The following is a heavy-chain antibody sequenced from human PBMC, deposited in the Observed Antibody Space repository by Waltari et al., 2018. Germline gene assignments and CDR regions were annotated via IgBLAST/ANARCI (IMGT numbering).Heavy chain of an antibody. D-gene: IGHD6-13*01. CDR1: GGSISSYY. CDR3: ARDKVIAAAGTVWFDP. J-gene: IGHJ5*02. V-gene: IGHV4-4*07. Sequence: QVQLQESGPGLVKPSETLSLTCTVSGGSISSYYWSWIRQPAGKGLEWIGRIYTSGSTNYNPSLKSRVTMSVDTSKNQFSLKLSSVTAADTAVYYCARDKVIAAAGTVWFDPWGQGTLVTVSS. CDR2: IYTSGST.